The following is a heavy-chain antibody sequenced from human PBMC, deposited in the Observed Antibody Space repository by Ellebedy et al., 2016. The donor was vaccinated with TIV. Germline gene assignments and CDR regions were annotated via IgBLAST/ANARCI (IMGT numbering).Heavy chain of an antibody. Sequence: GGSLRLXCAASGFTFSSYGMHWVRQAPGKGLEWVAVISYDGSNKYYADSVKGRFTISRDNSKNTLYLQMNSLRAEDTAVYYCAKDPHSSGWFSGVFDYWGQGTLVTVSS. V-gene: IGHV3-30*18. CDR2: ISYDGSNK. CDR1: GFTFSSYG. D-gene: IGHD6-19*01. CDR3: AKDPHSSGWFSGVFDY. J-gene: IGHJ4*02.